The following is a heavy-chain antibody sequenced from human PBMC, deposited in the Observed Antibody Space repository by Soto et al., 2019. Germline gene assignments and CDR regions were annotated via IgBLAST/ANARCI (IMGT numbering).Heavy chain of an antibody. Sequence: QVQLVESGGGVVKPGRSLRLSCAASGFTFSSYAMHWVRQAPGKGLEWVAVISYDGSNKYYADSVKGRFTISRDNSKNTLYLQMNSLRAEDTAVYYCARDLSQQLARYYYYGMDVWGQGTTVTVSS. D-gene: IGHD6-13*01. CDR3: ARDLSQQLARYYYYGMDV. J-gene: IGHJ6*02. CDR2: ISYDGSNK. V-gene: IGHV3-30-3*01. CDR1: GFTFSSYA.